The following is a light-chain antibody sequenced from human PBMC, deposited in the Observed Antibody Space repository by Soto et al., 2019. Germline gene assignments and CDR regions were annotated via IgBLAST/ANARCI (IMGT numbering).Light chain of an antibody. CDR1: QGIGTD. V-gene: IGKV3-15*01. J-gene: IGKJ5*01. CDR2: RAS. CDR3: QQYHKWPIT. Sequence: MTQSPSSLSASVGDRVTITCRASQGIGTDLAWYRHKPGQAPRLLIYRASTRAAGLPDRFSGSGSGTEFTLTISSLQSEDFAVYYCQQYHKWPITFGQGTRLEIK.